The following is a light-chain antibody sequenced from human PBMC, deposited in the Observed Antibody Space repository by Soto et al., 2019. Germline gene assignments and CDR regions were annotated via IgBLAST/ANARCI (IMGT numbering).Light chain of an antibody. CDR2: AIS. V-gene: IGKV3-20*01. J-gene: IGKJ4*01. Sequence: ENVLTQSPGTLSLSPGERATLSCRASQSVTSSYLAWYQQKPGQAPSLLIYAISSRATGIPDRFSGSGSGTDFTLTISRLEPEDFVVYYCQQYDTSHLTFGGGTKVEIK. CDR1: QSVTSSY. CDR3: QQYDTSHLT.